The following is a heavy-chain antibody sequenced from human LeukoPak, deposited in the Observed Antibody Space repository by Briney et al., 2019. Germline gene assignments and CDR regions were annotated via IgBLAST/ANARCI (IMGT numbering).Heavy chain of an antibody. CDR3: ASPKQPRNYYGMDV. D-gene: IGHD6-13*01. V-gene: IGHV1-8*01. CDR2: MNPNSGNT. CDR1: GYTFTSYD. Sequence: ASVKVSCKASGYTFTSYDINWVRQAAGQGLEWMGWMNPNSGNTGYAQKFQGRVTMTRNTSISTAYMELSSLRSEDTAVYYCASPKQPRNYYGMDVWGQGTTVTVSS. J-gene: IGHJ6*02.